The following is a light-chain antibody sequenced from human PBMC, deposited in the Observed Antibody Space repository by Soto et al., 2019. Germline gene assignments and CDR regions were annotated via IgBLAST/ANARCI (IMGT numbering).Light chain of an antibody. V-gene: IGLV2-8*01. J-gene: IGLJ1*01. CDR1: SSDVGGYNC. Sequence: QSALTQPPSASGSPGQSVTISCTGTSSDVGGYNCVSWYQQHPGKVPKLMISEVNKRPSGVPDRFSGSKSGDTASLTVSGLQAEDEADYYCSSCADNKIYVFGTGTKVNGL. CDR3: SSCADNKIYV. CDR2: EVN.